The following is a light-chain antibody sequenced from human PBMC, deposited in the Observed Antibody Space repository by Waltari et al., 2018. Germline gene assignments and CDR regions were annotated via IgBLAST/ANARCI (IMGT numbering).Light chain of an antibody. J-gene: IGLJ3*02. V-gene: IGLV4-69*01. Sequence: WYQQQPEKGPRYLMKLNSDGSHTKGVGIPDRFSGSRSGADRYLTISSLQSEDEADYYCQTWGAGVVVFGGGTKLTVL. CDR2: LNSDGSH. CDR3: QTWGAGVVV.